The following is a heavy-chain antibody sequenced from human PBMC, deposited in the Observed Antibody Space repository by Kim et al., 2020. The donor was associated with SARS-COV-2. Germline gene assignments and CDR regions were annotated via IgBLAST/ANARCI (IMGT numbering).Heavy chain of an antibody. V-gene: IGHV4-59*01. Sequence: SETLSLTCTVSGGSISSYYWSWIRQPPGKGLEWIGYIYYSGSTNYNPSLKSRVTISVDTSKNQFSLKLSSVTAADTAVYYCAREQYYDILTGSSRSSQADAFDIWGQGTMVTVSS. CDR3: AREQYYDILTGSSRSSQADAFDI. CDR1: GGSISSYY. D-gene: IGHD3-9*01. J-gene: IGHJ3*02. CDR2: IYYSGST.